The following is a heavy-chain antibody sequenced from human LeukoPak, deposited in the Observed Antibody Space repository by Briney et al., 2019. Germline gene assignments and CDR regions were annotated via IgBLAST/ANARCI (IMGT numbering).Heavy chain of an antibody. D-gene: IGHD3-10*01. V-gene: IGHV1-24*01. J-gene: IGHJ4*02. Sequence: ASVKVSCKVSGYTLTELSMHWVRQAPGKGLEWMGGFDPEDGETIYAQKFQGRVTMTEDTSTDTAYMELSSLRSEDTAVYYCARLTYGSGGYWYYFDYWGQGTLVTVSS. CDR3: ARLTYGSGGYWYYFDY. CDR1: GYTLTELS. CDR2: FDPEDGET.